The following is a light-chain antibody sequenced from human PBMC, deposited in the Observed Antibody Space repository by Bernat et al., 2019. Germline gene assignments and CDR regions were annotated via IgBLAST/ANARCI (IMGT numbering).Light chain of an antibody. V-gene: IGKV3-11*01. J-gene: IGKJ2*01. Sequence: EIVLTQSPGTLSLSPGETATLSCRASQSVDSSHLGWYQQKPGQAPRLLIYDASNRATGIPARFSGSGSGTDFTLTISSLEPEDFAVYYCQQRSNWPPMYTFGQGTKLEIK. CDR1: QSVDSSH. CDR3: QQRSNWPPMYT. CDR2: DAS.